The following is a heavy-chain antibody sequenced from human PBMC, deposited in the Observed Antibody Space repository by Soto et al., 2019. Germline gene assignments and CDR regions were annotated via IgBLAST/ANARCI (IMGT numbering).Heavy chain of an antibody. V-gene: IGHV4-31*03. J-gene: IGHJ3*02. CDR3: ARAYYEFLTGYYWDVFDI. D-gene: IGHD3-9*01. CDR2: IYSSGST. CDR1: GASISGVSDY. Sequence: QVQLQESGPGLVKPSQTLSLTCTVSGASISGVSDYWTWIRQHPGKGLEWIGNIYSSGSTSYPPSLKSRLTLSVDTSKNLLSLKLTSVTAADTAVYSCARAYYEFLTGYYWDVFDIWGQGTVVTVSS.